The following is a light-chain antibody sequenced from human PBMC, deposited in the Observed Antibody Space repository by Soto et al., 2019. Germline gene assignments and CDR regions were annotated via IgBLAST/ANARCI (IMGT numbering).Light chain of an antibody. CDR2: AAS. Sequence: EIVLTQSPGTLSLSPGERATLSCRASQSVTSNYLAWYQQKPCQAHRLLIYAASRRAPGIPDRFSASGSGTDFTLTISRLEPEDFAVYFGQQYGTSPTWTFGQGTKVDIK. CDR1: QSVTSNY. V-gene: IGKV3-20*01. J-gene: IGKJ1*01. CDR3: QQYGTSPTWT.